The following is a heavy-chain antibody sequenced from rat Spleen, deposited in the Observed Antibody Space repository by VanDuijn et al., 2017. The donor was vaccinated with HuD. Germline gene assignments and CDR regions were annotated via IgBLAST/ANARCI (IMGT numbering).Heavy chain of an antibody. Sequence: EVQLVESGGGLVQPGRPLKLSCSASGFTFSDYTMAWVRQAPTKGLAWVAAITYASGRTFYSDFVKGRFTISRDTAKNTLYLEMDSLRSEDMATYYCVRQGYLRDWYFDFWGPGTMVTVSS. J-gene: IGHJ1*01. CDR1: GFTFSDYT. CDR3: VRQGYLRDWYFDF. V-gene: IGHV5-17*01. CDR2: ITYASGRT. D-gene: IGHD2-5*01.